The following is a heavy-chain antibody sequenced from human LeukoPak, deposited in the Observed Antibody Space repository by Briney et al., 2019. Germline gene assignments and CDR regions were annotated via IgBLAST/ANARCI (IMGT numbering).Heavy chain of an antibody. CDR1: GYTFTDYY. CDR2: VDPEDGET. V-gene: IGHV1-69-2*01. Sequence: VPVSCKASGYTFTDYYMHWLQQAPGKGLEWLGLVDPEDGETIYAEKLQGRVTITADTSTDTAYMELSSLRSEDTAVYYCATGLVRRGYYYYYMDVWGKGTTVTVSS. CDR3: ATGLVRRGYYYYYMDV. J-gene: IGHJ6*03. D-gene: IGHD6-13*01.